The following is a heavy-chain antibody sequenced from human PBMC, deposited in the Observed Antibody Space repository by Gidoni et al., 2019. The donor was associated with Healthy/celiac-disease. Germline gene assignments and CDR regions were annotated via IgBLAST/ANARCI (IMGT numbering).Heavy chain of an antibody. J-gene: IGHJ2*01. CDR2: IGTDGDT. V-gene: IGHV3-13*01. D-gene: IGHD2-2*02. Sequence: EVQLVESGGGLVQPGGSLVLPCAASGFTFGSYDRHWVRQGTGKGLEWVSAIGTDGDTYYPGSVKGKFTISRENAKNSLYLQMNSLRAGDTAVYYCERAGVRSTSCYTCWYFDLWGRGTLVTVSS. CDR3: ERAGVRSTSCYTCWYFDL. CDR1: GFTFGSYD.